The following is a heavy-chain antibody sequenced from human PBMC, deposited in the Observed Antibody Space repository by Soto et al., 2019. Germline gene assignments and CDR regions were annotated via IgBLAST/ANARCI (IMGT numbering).Heavy chain of an antibody. D-gene: IGHD3-10*01. CDR1: GGSISSGGYY. Sequence: QVQLQESGPGLVKPSQTLSLTCTVSGGSISSGGYYWSWIRQHPGKGLEWIGYIYYSGSTYYNPSLKSRVTISVDTSKNQFSLKLSSVTAADTAVYYCAREKRSNYLVVRGNTDNYYYYYMDVWGKGTTVTVSS. J-gene: IGHJ6*03. CDR2: IYYSGST. V-gene: IGHV4-31*03. CDR3: AREKRSNYLVVRGNTDNYYYYYMDV.